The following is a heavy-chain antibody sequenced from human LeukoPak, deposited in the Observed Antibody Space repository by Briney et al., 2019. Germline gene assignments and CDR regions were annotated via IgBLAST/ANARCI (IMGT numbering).Heavy chain of an antibody. CDR3: ATSGGDWFDP. CDR1: GDSIGSSPYY. Sequence: SETLSLTCTVSGDSIGSSPYYWGWIRQPPGRGLEWIGDIYNSGGTYYNPSLKSRVTILVDTSKNQFSLKLNSVTAADTAFYYCATSGGDWFDPWGQGTLVTVSS. J-gene: IGHJ5*02. D-gene: IGHD3-16*01. V-gene: IGHV4-39*07. CDR2: IYNSGGT.